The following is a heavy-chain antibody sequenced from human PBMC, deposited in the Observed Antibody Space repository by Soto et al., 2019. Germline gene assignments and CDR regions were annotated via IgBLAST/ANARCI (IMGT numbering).Heavy chain of an antibody. CDR1: GYSIRSGYF. Sequence: SETLSLTCAVSGYSIRSGYFWGWIRQPPGKGLEWIGSMYHSGITYCNLSLKSRVTISVDTSKNQLSLKLSSATAADTAVYYCARSMYSTSAQLYYGMDVWGQGTTVTVSS. D-gene: IGHD6-6*01. J-gene: IGHJ6*02. V-gene: IGHV4-38-2*01. CDR3: ARSMYSTSAQLYYGMDV. CDR2: MYHSGIT.